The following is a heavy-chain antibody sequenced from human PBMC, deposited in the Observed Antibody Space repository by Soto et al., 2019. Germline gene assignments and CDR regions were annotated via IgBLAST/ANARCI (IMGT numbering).Heavy chain of an antibody. CDR2: IYPGDSDT. Sequence: GESLKISCKGSGYSFTSYWIGWVRQMPGKGLEWMGIIYPGDSDTRYSPSFQGQVTISADKSISTAYLQWSSLKASDTAMYYCARQGGYCSGGSCYSSPKSAFDIWGQGTMVTVSS. D-gene: IGHD2-15*01. J-gene: IGHJ3*02. V-gene: IGHV5-51*01. CDR3: ARQGGYCSGGSCYSSPKSAFDI. CDR1: GYSFTSYW.